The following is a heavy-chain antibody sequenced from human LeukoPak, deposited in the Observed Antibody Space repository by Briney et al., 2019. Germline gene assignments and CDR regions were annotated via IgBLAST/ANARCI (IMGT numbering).Heavy chain of an antibody. V-gene: IGHV7-4-1*02. Sequence: ASVKVSCKASGYTFTSYAMNWVRQAPGQGLEWMGWINTNTGNPTYAQGFTGRFVFSLDTSVSTAYLQISNLKAEDTAVYYCARPTSRHLYYSYYYGMDVWGQGTTVTVSS. CDR3: ARPTSRHLYYSYYYGMDV. CDR2: INTNTGNP. CDR1: GYTFTSYA. J-gene: IGHJ6*02.